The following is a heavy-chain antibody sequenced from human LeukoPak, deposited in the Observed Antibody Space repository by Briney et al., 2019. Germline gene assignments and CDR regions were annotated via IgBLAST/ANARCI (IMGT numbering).Heavy chain of an antibody. J-gene: IGHJ4*02. CDR3: ATTRGFDY. Sequence: GGSLRLSCAASGFTFRRYWMSWVRQTPGKGREWGANIKEDGGEKYYVDSVKGRFTIHRDNAKSSLFLQMNSLRTEDTAVYYCATTRGFDYWGQGTLVTVSS. D-gene: IGHD5-24*01. CDR2: IKEDGGEK. V-gene: IGHV3-7*03. CDR1: GFTFRRYW.